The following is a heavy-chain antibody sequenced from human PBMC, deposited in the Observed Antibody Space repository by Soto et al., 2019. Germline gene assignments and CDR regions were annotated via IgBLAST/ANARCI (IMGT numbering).Heavy chain of an antibody. J-gene: IGHJ4*02. D-gene: IGHD6-13*01. CDR2: ISYDASNK. CDR3: ARGYSSSSAAFDY. CDR1: GFTFSSFA. V-gene: IGHV3-30-3*01. Sequence: GGSLRLSCAASGFTFSSFAMHWVRQAPGKGLEWVAIISYDASNKYYADSVKGQFTISRDNSKNTLYLQINSLRAEDTAVYYCARGYSSSSAAFDYWGQGTLVTAPQ.